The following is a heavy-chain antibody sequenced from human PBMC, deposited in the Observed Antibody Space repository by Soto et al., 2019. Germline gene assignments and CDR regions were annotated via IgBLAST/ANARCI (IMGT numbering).Heavy chain of an antibody. V-gene: IGHV4-31*03. CDR2: IYHSGDS. D-gene: IGHD5-12*01. J-gene: IGHJ5*02. CDR3: ARETSKSGYTHNWFAP. Sequence: PSENLSLTCTVSGGSISSDGYYWSWIRQHPGKGLEYIGYIYHSGDSYYTPSLGRRVTISVDTSENQFSLHLRSVTAAETAVSYCARETSKSGYTHNWFAPCGQAT. CDR1: GGSISSDGYY.